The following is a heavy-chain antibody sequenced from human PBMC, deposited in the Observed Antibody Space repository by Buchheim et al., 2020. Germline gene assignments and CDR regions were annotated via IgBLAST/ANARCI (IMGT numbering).Heavy chain of an antibody. J-gene: IGHJ6*02. CDR1: GFSFSNSW. CDR3: ARDRSYAMDV. Sequence: EVQLVESGGGLVQPGGSLRLSCAASGFSFSNSWMHWVRQAPGKGLVWVSHINSDGSTTTYADSVKGRFTISRDNAKNTGYLQMNSLRVEDTAVYYCARDRSYAMDVWGQGTT. V-gene: IGHV3-74*03. CDR2: INSDGSTT.